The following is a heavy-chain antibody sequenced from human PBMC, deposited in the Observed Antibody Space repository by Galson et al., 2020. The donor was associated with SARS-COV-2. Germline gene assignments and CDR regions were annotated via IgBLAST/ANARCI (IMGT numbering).Heavy chain of an antibody. CDR1: GYSFTSYW. J-gene: IGHJ5*02. Sequence: GESLKISCKGSGYSFTSYWIGWVRQMPGKGLEWMGIIYPGDSDTRYSPSFQGQVTISADKSISTAYLQWSSLKASDTAMYYCARRDSSGWYGGWFDPWGQGTLVTVSS. D-gene: IGHD6-19*01. CDR2: IYPGDSDT. CDR3: ARRDSSGWYGGWFDP. V-gene: IGHV5-51*01.